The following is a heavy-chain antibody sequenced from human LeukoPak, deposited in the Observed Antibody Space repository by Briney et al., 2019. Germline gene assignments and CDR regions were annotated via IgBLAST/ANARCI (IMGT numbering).Heavy chain of an antibody. V-gene: IGHV3-23*01. CDR3: ARKSLAARGMDY. CDR1: GFTLSSYA. CDR2: VSSSGGGSAI. J-gene: IGHJ4*02. Sequence: GGSLILSCAASGFTLSSYAMNWVGQAPGKGLEWISAVSSSGGGSAIFYADSVKGRFTISRDNSKNMLYLQMNSLSGEDTSVYYCARKSLAARGMDYWGQGSLVTVSS. D-gene: IGHD6-6*01.